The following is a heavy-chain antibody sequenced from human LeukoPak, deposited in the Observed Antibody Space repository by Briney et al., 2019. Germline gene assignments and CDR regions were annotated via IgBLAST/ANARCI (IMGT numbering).Heavy chain of an antibody. CDR2: ISSSSSYI. J-gene: IGHJ4*02. CDR1: GFTFSSYS. CDR3: ARDSGYSYGYSYFGY. Sequence: GGSLRLSCAASGFTFSSYSMNWVRQAPGKGLEWVSSISSSSSYIYYADSVKGRFTISRDNAKNSLYLQMNSLRAEDTAVYYCARDSGYSYGYSYFGYWGQGTLVTVAS. V-gene: IGHV3-21*03. D-gene: IGHD5-18*01.